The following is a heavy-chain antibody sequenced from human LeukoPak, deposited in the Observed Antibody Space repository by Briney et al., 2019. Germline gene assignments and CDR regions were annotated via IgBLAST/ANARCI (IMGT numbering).Heavy chain of an antibody. Sequence: ASVKVSCKASGYTFTSYYLHWVRRAPGRGPEWMGVINPNGGSTNYAQKFQGRVTMTRDTSASTVYMELSSLRSEDTAVYYCARGGQQQPFDYWGQGTLVTVSS. CDR1: GYTFTSYY. CDR3: ARGGQQQPFDY. CDR2: INPNGGST. D-gene: IGHD6-13*01. V-gene: IGHV1-46*01. J-gene: IGHJ4*02.